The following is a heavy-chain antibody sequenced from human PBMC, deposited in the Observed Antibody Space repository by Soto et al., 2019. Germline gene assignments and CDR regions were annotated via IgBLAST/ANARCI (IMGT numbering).Heavy chain of an antibody. CDR3: ARQDTPANGDYGAFDY. V-gene: IGHV4-39*01. Sequence: QLQLQESGPGLVKPSETLSLTCTVFGGSISSSSYYWGWIRQPPGKWLEWIGSSHYSGSTFYNPSLQRRVTRSVDTSMNHFSLKLSSVTAADTAGYSCARQDTPANGDYGAFDYWGQGTLVTVSS. D-gene: IGHD4-17*01. J-gene: IGHJ4*02. CDR2: SHYSGST. CDR1: GGSISSSSYY.